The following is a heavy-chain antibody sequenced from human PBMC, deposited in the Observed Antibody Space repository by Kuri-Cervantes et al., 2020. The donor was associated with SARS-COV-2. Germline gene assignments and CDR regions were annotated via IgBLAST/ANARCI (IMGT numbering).Heavy chain of an antibody. CDR1: GITFSSYA. CDR2: ISSSGSTI. Sequence: GESRKISCAASGITFSSYAMNWVRQAPGKGLEWVSYISSSGSTIYYADSVKGRFTISRDNAKNSLYLQMNSLRAEDTAVYYCARGDSSGYLYYFEYWGQETLVTVSS. D-gene: IGHD3-22*01. V-gene: IGHV3-48*03. CDR3: ARGDSSGYLYYFEY. J-gene: IGHJ4*02.